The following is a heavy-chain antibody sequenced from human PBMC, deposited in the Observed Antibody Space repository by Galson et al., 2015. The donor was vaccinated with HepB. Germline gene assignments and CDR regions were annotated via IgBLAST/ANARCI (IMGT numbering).Heavy chain of an antibody. CDR1: GFTFDDYG. Sequence: LRLSCAASGFTFDDYGMHWVRQAPGKGLEWVSGISWNSGRIGYADSVKGRFTISRDNAKNSLSLQMNSLRAEDTALYYCSKDIRASIEAMDVWGKGTTVTVSS. V-gene: IGHV3-9*01. D-gene: IGHD2-21*01. J-gene: IGHJ6*03. CDR3: SKDIRASIEAMDV. CDR2: ISWNSGRI.